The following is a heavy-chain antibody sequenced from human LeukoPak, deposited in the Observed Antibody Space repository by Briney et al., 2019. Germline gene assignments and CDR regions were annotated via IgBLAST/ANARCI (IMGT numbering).Heavy chain of an antibody. D-gene: IGHD5-12*01. Sequence: GGSRRLSCAASGFTFSSYAMRWVRQAPGKGRGWVAYISSSSSTIYYADSVKGRLTISRDNAKNSLYLQMNSLRAEDTAVYYCARDLKGWASVDIVATLDYWGQGTLVTVSS. CDR2: ISSSSSTI. J-gene: IGHJ4*02. CDR1: GFTFSSYA. V-gene: IGHV3-48*04. CDR3: ARDLKGWASVDIVATLDY.